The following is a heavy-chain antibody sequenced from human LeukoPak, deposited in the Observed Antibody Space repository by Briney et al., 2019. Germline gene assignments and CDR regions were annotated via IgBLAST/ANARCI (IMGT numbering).Heavy chain of an antibody. CDR3: ARDDGGSYPTTLEY. CDR2: IKQDGSEK. J-gene: IGHJ4*02. Sequence: PGGSLRLSCAASGFTFSSYWMTWLRQAPGKGLEWVANIKQDGSEKCYVDSVKGRFTISRDNAKNSLYLQMNSLRAEDAAVYYCARDDGGSYPTTLEYWGQGTLVTVSS. CDR1: GFTFSSYW. D-gene: IGHD1-26*01. V-gene: IGHV3-7*01.